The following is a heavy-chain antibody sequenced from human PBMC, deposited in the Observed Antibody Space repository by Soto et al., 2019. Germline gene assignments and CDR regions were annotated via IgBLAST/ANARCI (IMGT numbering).Heavy chain of an antibody. CDR1: GGSISSSSYS. Sequence: SETLSLSSTVSGGSISSSSYSWNWIRQSPGRGLEWIGHIYSSGSTYYNPSLKSRVSISVDTSNNQFSLKLTSVTAADTAVYFCAREDAARIERWFDAWGQGILVTVSS. D-gene: IGHD6-6*01. J-gene: IGHJ5*02. V-gene: IGHV4-31*03. CDR3: AREDAARIERWFDA. CDR2: IYSSGST.